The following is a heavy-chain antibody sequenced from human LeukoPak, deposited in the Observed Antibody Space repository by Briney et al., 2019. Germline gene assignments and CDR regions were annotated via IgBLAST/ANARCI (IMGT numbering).Heavy chain of an antibody. CDR1: GFTFSSYG. D-gene: IGHD5-12*01. Sequence: GRSLRLSCAASGFTFSSYGMHWVRQAPGKGLEWVAVIWYDGSNKYYADSAKGRFTISRDNSKNTLYLQMNSLRAEDTAVYYCAKDRGGWLRLTYYFDYWGQGTLVTASS. V-gene: IGHV3-33*06. CDR3: AKDRGGWLRLTYYFDY. CDR2: IWYDGSNK. J-gene: IGHJ4*02.